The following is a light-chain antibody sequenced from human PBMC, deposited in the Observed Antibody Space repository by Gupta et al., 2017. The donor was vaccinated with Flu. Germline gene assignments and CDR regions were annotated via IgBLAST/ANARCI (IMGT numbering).Light chain of an antibody. CDR2: EVT. CDR1: SGDVGAYHY. V-gene: IGLV2-14*01. Sequence: QSALNQPASVSGSPGQSITISCTGTSGDVGAYHYVSWYPQHPGKAPKLNIFEVTERPAGPSDRFAGSKSGNTSFLTISGLQADDAADYYCSSYTNTNTLVIFGGGTKLTVL. J-gene: IGLJ2*01. CDR3: SSYTNTNTLVI.